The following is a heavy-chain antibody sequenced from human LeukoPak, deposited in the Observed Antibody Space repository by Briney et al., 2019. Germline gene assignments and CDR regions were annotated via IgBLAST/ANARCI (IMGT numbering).Heavy chain of an antibody. V-gene: IGHV3-48*01. J-gene: IGHJ4*02. Sequence: PGGSLRLSCAASGFTFISYSMNWVRQAPGKGLEWVSYISSSSSTIYYADSVKGRFTISRDNAKNSLYLQMNSLRAEDTAVYYCARASSGWSFDYWGQGTLVTVSS. CDR3: ARASSGWSFDY. CDR1: GFTFISYS. D-gene: IGHD6-19*01. CDR2: ISSSSSTI.